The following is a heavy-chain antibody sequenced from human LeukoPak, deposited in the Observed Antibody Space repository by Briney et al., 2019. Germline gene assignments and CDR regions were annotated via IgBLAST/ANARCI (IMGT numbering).Heavy chain of an antibody. V-gene: IGHV1-24*01. CDR2: FDPEEGET. CDR3: AISRTYYYGAGSYYE. Sequence: ASVKVSCKVSGYTLSQLSVQWVRQAPGKGLEWMGGFDPEEGETIFAQKLQGRVTVTEDTSTHTVYMELSSLRSEDTAVYYCAISRTYYYGAGSYYEWGQGTLVTVSS. J-gene: IGHJ4*02. D-gene: IGHD3-10*01. CDR1: GYTLSQLS.